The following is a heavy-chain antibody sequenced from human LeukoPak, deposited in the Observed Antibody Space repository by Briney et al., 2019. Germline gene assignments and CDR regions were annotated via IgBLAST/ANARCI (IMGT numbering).Heavy chain of an antibody. CDR2: MNPNSGNT. CDR1: GYTFTSYD. D-gene: IGHD5-18*01. V-gene: IGHV1-8*01. Sequence: GASVKVSCKASGYTFTSYDINWVRQATGQGLEWMGWMNPNSGNTGYAQKFQGRVTMTRHTSISTAYMELSSLRSEDTAVYYCARGRHVLRGYSYGWGPGEYDYWGQGTLVTVSS. CDR3: ARGRHVLRGYSYGWGPGEYDY. J-gene: IGHJ4*02.